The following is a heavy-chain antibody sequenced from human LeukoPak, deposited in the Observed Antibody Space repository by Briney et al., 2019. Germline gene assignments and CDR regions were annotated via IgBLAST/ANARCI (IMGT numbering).Heavy chain of an antibody. CDR2: TYYSSKWYN. V-gene: IGHV6-1*01. CDR1: GDSVSSNSAA. Sequence: SQTLSLTCAISGDSVSSNSAAWNWNRQSPSRGLEWLGRTYYSSKWYNDYAVSVKSRITINPDTSKNQFTLQLNSVTPEDTAVYYCARGAVAVRNAFDVWGQGTRVTVSS. D-gene: IGHD6-19*01. CDR3: ARGAVAVRNAFDV. J-gene: IGHJ3*01.